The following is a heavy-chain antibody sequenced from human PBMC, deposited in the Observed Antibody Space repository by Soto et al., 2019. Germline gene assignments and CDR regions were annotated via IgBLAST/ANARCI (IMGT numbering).Heavy chain of an antibody. V-gene: IGHV3-48*03. D-gene: IGHD6-13*01. J-gene: IGHJ6*02. CDR2: ISSSGSTI. CDR1: GFTFSSYE. Sequence: EVQLVESGGGLVQPGGSLRLSCAASGFTFSSYEMNWVRQAPGKGLEWVSYISSSGSTIYYADSVKRRFTISRDNAKNSLYLQMNSLRAEDTAVYYCSRSYSSSWLYNYYYYYGMDVWGQGTTVTVSS. CDR3: SRSYSSSWLYNYYYYYGMDV.